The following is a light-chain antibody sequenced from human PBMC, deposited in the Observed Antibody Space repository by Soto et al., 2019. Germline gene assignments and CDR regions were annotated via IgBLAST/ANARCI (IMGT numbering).Light chain of an antibody. CDR3: SSYTSSTTLYV. CDR2: DVS. V-gene: IGLV2-14*03. Sequence: QSALTQPASVSGSPGQSITISCTGASSDVGNYNYASWYQQHPGKAPKLIIYDVSNRPSGVSNRFSGSKSGNTASLTISGLQAEDEADYYCSSYTSSTTLYVFGTGTKLTVL. J-gene: IGLJ1*01. CDR1: SSDVGNYNY.